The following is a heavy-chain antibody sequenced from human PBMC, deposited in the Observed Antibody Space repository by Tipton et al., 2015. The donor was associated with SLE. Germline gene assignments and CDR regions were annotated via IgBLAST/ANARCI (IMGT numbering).Heavy chain of an antibody. CDR1: GYSISSGYY. J-gene: IGHJ4*02. V-gene: IGHV4-38-2*02. CDR2: IYHSGST. Sequence: TLSLTCTVSGYSISSGYYWAWIRQPPGKGLEWIASIYHSGSTFYNLSLKSRVTMSVDTSKNQFSLKLTSVTAADTAVYYCARDPYDSWSDYQATFDYWGQGTLATVSP. D-gene: IGHD3-3*01. CDR3: ARDPYDSWSDYQATFDY.